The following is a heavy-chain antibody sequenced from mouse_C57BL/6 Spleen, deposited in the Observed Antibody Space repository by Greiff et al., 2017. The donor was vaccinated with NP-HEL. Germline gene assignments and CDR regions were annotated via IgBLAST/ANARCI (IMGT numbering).Heavy chain of an antibody. V-gene: IGHV5-9-1*02. CDR2: ISSGGDYI. D-gene: IGHD3-2*02. J-gene: IGHJ2*01. CDR1: GFTFSSYA. CDR3: TRGTAQATYYFDY. Sequence: DVQLVESGEGLVKPGGSLKLSCAASGFTFSSYAMSWVRQTPEKRLEWVAYISSGGDYIYYADTVKGRFTISRDNARNTLYLQMSSLKSEDTAMYYCTRGTAQATYYFDYWGQGTTLTVSS.